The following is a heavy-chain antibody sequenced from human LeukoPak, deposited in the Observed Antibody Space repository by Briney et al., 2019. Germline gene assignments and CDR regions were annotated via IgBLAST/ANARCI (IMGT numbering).Heavy chain of an antibody. CDR1: GGSFSGYY. Sequence: SETLSLTCAVYGGSFSGYYWSWIRQPPGKGLEWIGEINHSGSTNYNPSLKSRVTISVDTSKNQFSLKLSSVTAADTAVYYCARAEYDILTGYYDVSDNPDAFDIWGQGTMVTVSS. V-gene: IGHV4-34*01. CDR3: ARAEYDILTGYYDVSDNPDAFDI. J-gene: IGHJ3*02. CDR2: INHSGST. D-gene: IGHD3-9*01.